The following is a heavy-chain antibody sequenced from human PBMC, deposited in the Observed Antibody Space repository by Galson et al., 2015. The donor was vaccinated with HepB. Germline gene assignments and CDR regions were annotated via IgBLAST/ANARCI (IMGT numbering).Heavy chain of an antibody. CDR3: VRDERSPVWDKPYHYYGMDV. D-gene: IGHD3-16*01. J-gene: IGHJ6*02. CDR1: SLTFSDYG. V-gene: IGHV3-30*03. CDR2: ISYDGNNK. Sequence: SLRLSCAASSLTFSDYGMHWVRQAPGKGLEWVAVISYDGNNKHYADSVRGRFTISRDNAKNSLFLQMNSLRVEDTAKYYCVRDERSPVWDKPYHYYGMDVWGQGTTVTVSS.